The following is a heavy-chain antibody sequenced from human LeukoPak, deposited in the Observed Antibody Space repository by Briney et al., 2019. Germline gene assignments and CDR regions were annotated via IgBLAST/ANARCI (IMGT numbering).Heavy chain of an antibody. D-gene: IGHD3-10*01. Sequence: GGSLRLSCAASGFTFSSYGMHWVRQAPGKGLKWVAVISYDGSNKYYADSVKGRFTISRDNSKNTLYLQMNSLRAEDTAVYYCAKDALFMVRGVMVFDYWGQGTLVTVSS. CDR1: GFTFSSYG. V-gene: IGHV3-30*18. J-gene: IGHJ4*02. CDR3: AKDALFMVRGVMVFDY. CDR2: ISYDGSNK.